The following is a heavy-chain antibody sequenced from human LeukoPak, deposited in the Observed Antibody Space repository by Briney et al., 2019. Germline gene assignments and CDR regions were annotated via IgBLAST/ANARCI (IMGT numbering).Heavy chain of an antibody. J-gene: IGHJ4*02. Sequence: PSETLSLTCAVYGGSFSGYYWSWIRQPPGKGLEWIGEINHSGSTNYNPSLKSRVTISVDTSKNQFSLKLSSVTAADTAVYYCASICSSTSCYDGGYWGQGTLVTVSS. D-gene: IGHD2-2*01. CDR1: GGSFSGYY. CDR3: ASICSSTSCYDGGY. CDR2: INHSGST. V-gene: IGHV4-34*01.